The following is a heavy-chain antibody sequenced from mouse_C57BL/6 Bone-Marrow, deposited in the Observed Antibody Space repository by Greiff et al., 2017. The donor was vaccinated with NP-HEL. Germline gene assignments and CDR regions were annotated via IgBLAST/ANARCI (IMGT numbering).Heavy chain of an antibody. V-gene: IGHV5-9*01. CDR2: ISGGGGNT. CDR1: GFTFSSYT. D-gene: IGHD2-4*01. Sequence: EVKLVESGGGLVKPGGSLKLSCAASGFTFSSYTMSWVRQTPEKRLEWVATISGGGGNTYYPDSVKGRFTISRDNAKNTLYLQMSSLRSEDTALYYYARHDYYDDDVVAYWGQGTLVTVSA. J-gene: IGHJ3*01. CDR3: ARHDYYDDDVVAY.